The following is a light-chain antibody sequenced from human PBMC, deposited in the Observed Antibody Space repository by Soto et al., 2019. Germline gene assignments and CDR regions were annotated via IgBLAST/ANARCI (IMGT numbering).Light chain of an antibody. Sequence: QSVLTQPPSVFGAPGQRVTISCTGSSSNVGAGYDVHWYQQIPGTAPKLLIYGNNNRPSGVPDRFSGSKSGASASLAISGLQPEDEADYYCQSYDAIVTTVFGTGTKVTVL. CDR2: GNN. CDR3: QSYDAIVTTV. V-gene: IGLV1-40*01. J-gene: IGLJ1*01. CDR1: SSNVGAGYD.